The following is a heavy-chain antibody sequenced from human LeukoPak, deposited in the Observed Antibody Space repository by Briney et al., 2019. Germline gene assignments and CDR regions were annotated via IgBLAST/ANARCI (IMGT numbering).Heavy chain of an antibody. V-gene: IGHV4-34*01. J-gene: IGHJ6*03. Sequence: SETLSLTCAVYGGSFSGYYWSWIRQPPGRGLEWIGEINHSGSTNYNPSLKSRVTISVDTSKNQFSLKLSSVTAADTAVYYCARQRRVRGAKEVYYYYYYYMDVWGKGTTVTISS. D-gene: IGHD3-10*01. CDR3: ARQRRVRGAKEVYYYYYYYMDV. CDR2: INHSGST. CDR1: GGSFSGYY.